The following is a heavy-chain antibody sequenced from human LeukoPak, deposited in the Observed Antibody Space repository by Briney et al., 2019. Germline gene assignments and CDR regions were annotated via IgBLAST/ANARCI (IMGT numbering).Heavy chain of an antibody. D-gene: IGHD5-18*01. CDR2: MNPNSGNT. CDR3: ARVADTAMAGFDY. J-gene: IGHJ4*02. Sequence: GASVKVSCKASGYTFTSYDINWVRQATGQGLEWMGWMNPNSGNTGYAQKFQGRVTMTRNTSISTAYMELSSLRSEDAAVYYCARVADTAMAGFDYWGQGTLVTVSS. CDR1: GYTFTSYD. V-gene: IGHV1-8*01.